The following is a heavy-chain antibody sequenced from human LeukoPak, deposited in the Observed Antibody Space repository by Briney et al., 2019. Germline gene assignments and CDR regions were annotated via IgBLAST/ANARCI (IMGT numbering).Heavy chain of an antibody. V-gene: IGHV3-7*03. Sequence: QTGGSLRLSCAASGFTFSSYWMSWVRQAPGKGLEWVANIKQDGSEKYYVDSVKGRFTISRDNAKNSLYLQMNSLRAEDTAVYYCAKIAETSGIYGQGYDYWGQGTLVTVSS. D-gene: IGHD1-26*01. CDR2: IKQDGSEK. CDR1: GFTFSSYW. CDR3: AKIAETSGIYGQGYDY. J-gene: IGHJ4*02.